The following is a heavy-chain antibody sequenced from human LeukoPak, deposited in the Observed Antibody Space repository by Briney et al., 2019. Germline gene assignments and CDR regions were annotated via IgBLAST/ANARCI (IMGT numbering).Heavy chain of an antibody. V-gene: IGHV1-2*02. CDR2: INPNSGGT. D-gene: IGHD6-13*01. CDR1: GYTFTGYY. CDR3: ARAYSSTSEAQFDY. Sequence: ASVKVSCKASGYTFTGYYMYWVGQPAGQGLEWMGWINPNSGGTNYAQNFQGRVTMTRDTSISTAYMELRRLRSDDTAVYYCARAYSSTSEAQFDYWGRGTLVTVSS. J-gene: IGHJ4*02.